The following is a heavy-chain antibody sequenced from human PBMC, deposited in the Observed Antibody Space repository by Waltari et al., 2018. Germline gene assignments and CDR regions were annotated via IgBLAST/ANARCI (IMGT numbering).Heavy chain of an antibody. V-gene: IGHV4-30-4*08. D-gene: IGHD4-17*01. J-gene: IGHJ4*02. CDR1: GGSISSGDYY. CDR2: IYYSGST. Sequence: QVQLQESGPGLVKPSQTLSLTCTVSGGSISSGDYYWSWIRQPPGKGLEWIGYIYYSGSTYYNPSLKSRVTISVEASKTQFSLKLSSVTAADTAVYYCARVDYGDYVDFDYWGQGTLVTVSS. CDR3: ARVDYGDYVDFDY.